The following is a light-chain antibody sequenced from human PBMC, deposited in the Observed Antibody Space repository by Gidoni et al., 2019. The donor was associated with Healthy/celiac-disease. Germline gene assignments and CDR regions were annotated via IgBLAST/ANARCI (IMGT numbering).Light chain of an antibody. CDR1: QSISSY. V-gene: IGKV1-39*01. Sequence: EIQMTQSPSSLSASVGDRVTIPCRASQSISSYLNWYQQKPGKAPKLLIYAASSLQSGVPSRFSGSGSGTDFTLTISSLQPEDFATYYCQQSYSTSWTFGQGTKVEIK. J-gene: IGKJ1*01. CDR3: QQSYSTSWT. CDR2: AAS.